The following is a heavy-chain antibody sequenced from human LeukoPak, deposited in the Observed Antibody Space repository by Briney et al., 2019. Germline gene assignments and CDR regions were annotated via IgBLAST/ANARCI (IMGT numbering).Heavy chain of an antibody. CDR3: ARGVYAFDI. D-gene: IGHD2-8*01. J-gene: IGHJ3*02. CDR2: IKEDESEK. V-gene: IGHV3-7*01. Sequence: GGSLRLSCAASGFTFSNYWMTWDRQAPGKGLEWVAYIKEDESEKYYVDAVKGRFTISRDNAKNSLFLQMNSLRAEDTAVYYCARGVYAFDIWGQGTMVTVSS. CDR1: GFTFSNYW.